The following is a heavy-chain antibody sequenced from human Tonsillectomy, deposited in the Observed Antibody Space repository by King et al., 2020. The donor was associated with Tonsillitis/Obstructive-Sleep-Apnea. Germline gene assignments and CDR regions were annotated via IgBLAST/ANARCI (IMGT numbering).Heavy chain of an antibody. V-gene: IGHV3-21*01. Sequence: VQLVESGGGLVKPGGSLRLSCAASGFTFNSYNMNWVRQAPGKGLEWVSSITSSSSYIYNADSVKGRFTISRDNAKNSLYLQMNSLRAEDTAVYFCARDREYCSGGSCYSGRYWFDPWGQGTLVTVSS. D-gene: IGHD2-15*01. CDR2: ITSSSSYI. J-gene: IGHJ5*02. CDR1: GFTFNSYN. CDR3: ARDREYCSGGSCYSGRYWFDP.